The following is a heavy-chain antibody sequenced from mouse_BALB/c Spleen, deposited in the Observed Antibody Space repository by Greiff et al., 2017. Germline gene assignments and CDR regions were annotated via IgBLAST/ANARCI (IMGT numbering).Heavy chain of an antibody. J-gene: IGHJ4*01. CDR3: AIYYGNSYYAMDY. V-gene: IGHV1-39*01. D-gene: IGHD2-1*01. CDR1: GYSFTGYN. CDR2: IDPYYGGT. Sequence: EVKLMESGPELEKPGASVKISCKASGYSFTGYNMNWVKQSNGKSLEWIGNIDPYYGGTSYNQKFKGKATLTVDKSSSTAYMQLKSLTSEDSAVYYCAIYYGNSYYAMDYWGQGTSVTVSS.